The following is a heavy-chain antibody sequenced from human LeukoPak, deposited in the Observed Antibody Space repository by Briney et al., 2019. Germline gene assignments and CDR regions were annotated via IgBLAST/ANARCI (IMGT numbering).Heavy chain of an antibody. Sequence: RSGGSLRLSCAASGFTFDDYGMSWVRQAPGKGLEWVSGINWNGGSTGYADSVKGRFTISRDNAKNSLYLQMNSLRAEDTAVYYCARVKEGGYYYVPNDAFDIWGQGTMVTVSS. CDR3: ARVKEGGYYYVPNDAFDI. CDR1: GFTFDDYG. J-gene: IGHJ3*02. D-gene: IGHD3-22*01. V-gene: IGHV3-20*04. CDR2: INWNGGST.